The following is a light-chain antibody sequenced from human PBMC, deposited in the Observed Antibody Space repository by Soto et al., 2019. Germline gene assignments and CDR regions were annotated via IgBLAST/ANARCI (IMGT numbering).Light chain of an antibody. CDR3: QQRSNWPPIT. J-gene: IGKJ3*01. CDR1: QSVSSN. V-gene: IGKV3-11*01. CDR2: DAS. Sequence: EIVMTHSPATLSVSPCERATLSFSASQSVSSNLAWYQQKPGQAPRLLIYDASNRATGIPARFSGSGSGTDFTLTISSLEPEDFAVYYCQQRSNWPPITFGPGTKVDIK.